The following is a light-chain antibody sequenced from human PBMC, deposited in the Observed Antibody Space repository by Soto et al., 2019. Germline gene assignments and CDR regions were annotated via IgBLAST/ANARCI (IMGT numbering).Light chain of an antibody. Sequence: DVQMTQSPSSVSASVVDRVTLTCRASRVISHSLAWYQQKPGKAPRLLIYAAFNLQGGVPSRFSGSGSGTHFFLTISSLQPDDFATYYCQQAYIFPFSFGGGTKVDIK. CDR1: RVISHS. CDR2: AAF. CDR3: QQAYIFPFS. J-gene: IGKJ4*01. V-gene: IGKV1-12*02.